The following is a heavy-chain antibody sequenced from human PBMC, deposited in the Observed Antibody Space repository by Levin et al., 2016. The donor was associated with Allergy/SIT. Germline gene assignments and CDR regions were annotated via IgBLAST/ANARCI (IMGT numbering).Heavy chain of an antibody. D-gene: IGHD3-10*01. V-gene: IGHV1-69*10. Sequence: SVKVSCKASGGTFSSYAISWVRQAPGQGLEWMGGIIPIFGIANYAQKFQGRVTITADKSTSTAYMELSSLRSEDTAVYYCALYRDGSGSYSGMDVWGQGTTVTVSS. J-gene: IGHJ6*02. CDR1: GGTFSSYA. CDR3: ALYRDGSGSYSGMDV. CDR2: IIPIFGIA.